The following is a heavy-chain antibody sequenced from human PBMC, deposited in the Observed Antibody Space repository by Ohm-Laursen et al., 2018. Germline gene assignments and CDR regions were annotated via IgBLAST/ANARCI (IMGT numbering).Heavy chain of an antibody. J-gene: IGHJ4*02. CDR2: IWYDGSNK. CDR3: ARDLRTTVTTLGY. Sequence: SLRLSCSASGFTFSSYGMHWVRQAPGKGLEWVAVIWYDGSNKYYADSVKGRFTISRDNSKNTLYLQMNSLRAEDTAVYYCARDLRTTVTTLGYWGQGTLVTVSS. V-gene: IGHV3-33*01. CDR1: GFTFSSYG. D-gene: IGHD4-17*01.